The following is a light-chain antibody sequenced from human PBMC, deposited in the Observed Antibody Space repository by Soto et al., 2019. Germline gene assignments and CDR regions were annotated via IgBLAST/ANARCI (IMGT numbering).Light chain of an antibody. J-gene: IGLJ3*02. CDR1: NIDVGGYNY. V-gene: IGLV2-11*01. Sequence: QSALTQPPSVSGSPGQSVTISCTGTNIDVGGYNYVSWYQQYPGKAPKLMIFDVSSRPSGVPYRFSGSKSGNTASLTISGLQAEDEADYYCCSYAGSYTLVFGGGTKLTVL. CDR2: DVS. CDR3: CSYAGSYTLV.